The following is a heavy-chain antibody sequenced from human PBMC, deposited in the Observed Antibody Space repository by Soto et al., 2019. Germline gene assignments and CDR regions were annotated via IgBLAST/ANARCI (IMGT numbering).Heavy chain of an antibody. Sequence: QVQLVQSGAEVKKPGASVKVSCKATAGTFDTYSIMWVRQAPGQGLEWMGRTIPAIDLINYAQKFQGRFTITEYKSTTTVYMQLRSLRYKDSAMYYCARTGSFDYWGKGTLVTVSS. J-gene: IGHJ4*02. CDR2: TIPAIDLI. CDR3: ARTGSFDY. V-gene: IGHV1-69*02. D-gene: IGHD3-10*01. CDR1: AGTFDTYS.